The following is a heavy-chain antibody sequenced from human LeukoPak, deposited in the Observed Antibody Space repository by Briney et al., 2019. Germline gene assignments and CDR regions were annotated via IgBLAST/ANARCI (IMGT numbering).Heavy chain of an antibody. D-gene: IGHD3-10*01. V-gene: IGHV3-23*01. J-gene: IGHJ4*02. CDR3: ARHEPYNSGSHYDY. Sequence: GGSLRLSCAASGFTFTTYAMGWVRQAPGKGLEWVSAITGGGTTFYADSVKGRFTISRDNSKNTLDLQMNSLRAEDTAMYYCARHEPYNSGSHYDYWGQGTLVTVSS. CDR2: ITGGGTT. CDR1: GFTFTTYA.